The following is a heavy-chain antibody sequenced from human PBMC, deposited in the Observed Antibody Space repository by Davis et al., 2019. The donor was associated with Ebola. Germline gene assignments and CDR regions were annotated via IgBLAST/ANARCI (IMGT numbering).Heavy chain of an antibody. D-gene: IGHD6-13*01. CDR3: ASSSSSRLWYFDL. V-gene: IGHV4-59*01. J-gene: IGHJ2*01. Sequence: MPSETLSLTCTVSAGSISSYYWSWIRQPPGKGLEWIGYIHYSGSTNYNPSLKSRVTIPVDTSKTQFSLKLSSVTAADAAVYYWASSSSSRLWYFDLWGRGTLVTVSS. CDR1: AGSISSYY. CDR2: IHYSGST.